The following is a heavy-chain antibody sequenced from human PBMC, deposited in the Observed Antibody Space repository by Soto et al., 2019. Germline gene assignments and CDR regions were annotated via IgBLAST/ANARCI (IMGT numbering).Heavy chain of an antibody. CDR3: ARGGIAVAGYFDY. D-gene: IGHD6-19*01. V-gene: IGHV3-21*01. CDR2: ISSSSSYI. Sequence: GGPRLSCAASGFTFSSYSMNWVRQAPGKGLEWVSSISSSSSYIYYADSVKGRFTISRDNAKNSLYLQMNSLRAEDTAVYYCARGGIAVAGYFDYWGQGTLVTVSS. J-gene: IGHJ4*02. CDR1: GFTFSSYS.